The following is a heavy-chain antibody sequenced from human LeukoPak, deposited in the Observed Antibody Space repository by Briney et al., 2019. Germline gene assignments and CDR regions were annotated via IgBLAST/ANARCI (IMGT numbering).Heavy chain of an antibody. CDR2: IRYDGSNK. CDR1: GFTFSSYG. V-gene: IGHV3-30*02. J-gene: IGHJ4*02. CDR3: ATHLITMVRGVITLYYFDY. Sequence: PGGSLRLSCAASGFTFSSYGMHWVRQAPGKGLEWVAFIRYDGSNKYYADSVKGRFTISRDNSKNTLYLQMNSLRAEDTAVYYCATHLITMVRGVITLYYFDYWGQGTLVTVSS. D-gene: IGHD3-10*01.